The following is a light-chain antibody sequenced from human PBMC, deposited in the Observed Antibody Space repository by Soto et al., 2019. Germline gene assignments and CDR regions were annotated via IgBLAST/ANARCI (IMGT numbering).Light chain of an antibody. CDR1: QSVSSSY. J-gene: IGKJ1*01. Sequence: EIVLTQSPGTLSLSPGERATLSCRASQSVSSSYLAWYQQTPGQAPRLLIYGASIRATGIPDRFSGSGSGADFTLTISRLEPEVFSVYYCLQYSSSPLTFGQGTKVEIK. CDR2: GAS. CDR3: LQYSSSPLT. V-gene: IGKV3-20*01.